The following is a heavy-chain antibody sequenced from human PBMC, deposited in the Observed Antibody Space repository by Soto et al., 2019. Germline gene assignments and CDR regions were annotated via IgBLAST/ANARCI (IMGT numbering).Heavy chain of an antibody. Sequence: SVKVSCKASGGTFSSYTISWVRQAPGQGLEWMGRIIPILGIANYAQKFQGRVTITADKSTSTAYMELSSLRSEDTAVYYCARASSSWATLNFDYWGQGTLVSVSA. V-gene: IGHV1-69*02. CDR1: GGTFSSYT. J-gene: IGHJ4*02. CDR3: ARASSSWATLNFDY. CDR2: IIPILGIA. D-gene: IGHD6-13*01.